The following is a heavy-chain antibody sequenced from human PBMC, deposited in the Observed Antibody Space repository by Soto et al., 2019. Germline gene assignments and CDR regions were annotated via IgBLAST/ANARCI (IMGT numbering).Heavy chain of an antibody. CDR1: GGTFSDFT. V-gene: IGHV1-69*13. CDR3: ARNGTQTGYSYGMDV. Sequence: ASVKVSCKASGGTFSDFTINWVRQAPVHRLEWMGGIIPIFDTANYAEKFQGRVTITADESTSTSFMEVSSLRSEDTAVYYCARNGTQTGYSYGMDVWGQGTMVTVSS. J-gene: IGHJ6*02. D-gene: IGHD1-1*01. CDR2: IIPIFDTA.